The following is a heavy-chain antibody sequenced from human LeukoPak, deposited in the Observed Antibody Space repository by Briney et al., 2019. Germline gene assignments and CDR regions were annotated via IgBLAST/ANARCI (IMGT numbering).Heavy chain of an antibody. J-gene: IGHJ5*02. Sequence: GESPKISCKGSGYSLTSYWIGWVRQMPGKGLEWMGIIYPGDSDTRYSPSFQGQVTISADKSISTAYLQWSSLKASDTAMYYCARRYGYCSSTSCFNIGGWFDPWGQGTLVTVSS. CDR3: ARRYGYCSSTSCFNIGGWFDP. CDR1: GYSLTSYW. D-gene: IGHD2-2*01. V-gene: IGHV5-51*01. CDR2: IYPGDSDT.